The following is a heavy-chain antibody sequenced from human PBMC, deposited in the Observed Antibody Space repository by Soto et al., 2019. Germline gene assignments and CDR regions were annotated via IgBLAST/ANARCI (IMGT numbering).Heavy chain of an antibody. CDR2: ISYDGSNK. Sequence: QVQLVESGGGVVQPGRSLRLSCAASGFTFSSYGMHWVRQAPGKGLDWVAGISYDGSNKYYGDFVEGRFTISRDNSKNTLYLELNSLRPEDTAVYYCAKDRHYYDSSGYPVDWGQGTLVTVSS. J-gene: IGHJ4*02. CDR3: AKDRHYYDSSGYPVD. CDR1: GFTFSSYG. D-gene: IGHD3-22*01. V-gene: IGHV3-30*18.